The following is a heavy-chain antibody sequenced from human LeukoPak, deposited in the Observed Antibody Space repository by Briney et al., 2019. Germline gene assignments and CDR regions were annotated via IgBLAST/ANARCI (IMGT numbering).Heavy chain of an antibody. CDR1: GGSISSGSYY. D-gene: IGHD2-8*01. CDR2: IYHSGST. V-gene: IGHV4-39*02. J-gene: IGHJ4*02. Sequence: PSETLSLTCTVSGGSISSGSYYWGWIRQPPGKGLEWIGSIYHSGSTYYNPSLKSRVSISVDTSKNHFSLKLSSVTAADTAVYYCARDYCTNGVCYLYYWGQGTLVTVSS. CDR3: ARDYCTNGVCYLYY.